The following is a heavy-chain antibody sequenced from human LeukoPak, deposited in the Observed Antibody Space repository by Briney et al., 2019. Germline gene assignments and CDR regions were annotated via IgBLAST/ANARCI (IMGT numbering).Heavy chain of an antibody. Sequence: SETLSLTCTVSGDSISSSPYYWDWIRQPPGKGLEWIGSIYYSGSTYYNPSLKSRVTISVDTSKNQFSLKLSSVTAADTAVYYCARRDIVVVPAPLYYFDYWGQGTLVTVSS. D-gene: IGHD2-2*01. CDR3: ARRDIVVVPAPLYYFDY. V-gene: IGHV4-39*01. J-gene: IGHJ4*02. CDR1: GDSISSSPYY. CDR2: IYYSGST.